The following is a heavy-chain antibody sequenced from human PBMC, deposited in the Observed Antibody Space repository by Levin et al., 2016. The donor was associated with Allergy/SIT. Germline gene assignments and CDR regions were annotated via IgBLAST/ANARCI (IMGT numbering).Heavy chain of an antibody. Sequence: WIRQPPGKGPEWVAVISFDGSNKYYADSVKGRFTISRDNSKNTLYLQMNSLRAEDTAVYYCARNWNYCDYWGQGTLVTVSS. CDR3: ARNWNYCDY. J-gene: IGHJ4*02. V-gene: IGHV3-30*03. CDR2: ISFDGSNK. D-gene: IGHD1-20*01.